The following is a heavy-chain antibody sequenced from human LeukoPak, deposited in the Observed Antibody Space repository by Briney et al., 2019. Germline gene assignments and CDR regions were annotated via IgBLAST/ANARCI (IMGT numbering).Heavy chain of an antibody. CDR1: GYTFTSYA. CDR2: INAGNGNT. Sequence: ASVKVSCKASGYTFTSYAMHWVRQAPGQRLEWMGWINAGNGNTKYSQKFQGRVTITADESTSTAYMELSSLRSEDTAVYYCATSYYGSGSDYYYMDVWGKGTTVTVSS. V-gene: IGHV1-3*01. J-gene: IGHJ6*03. CDR3: ATSYYGSGSDYYYMDV. D-gene: IGHD3-10*01.